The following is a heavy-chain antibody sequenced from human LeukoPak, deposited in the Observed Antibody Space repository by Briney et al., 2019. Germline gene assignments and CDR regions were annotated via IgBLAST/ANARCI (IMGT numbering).Heavy chain of an antibody. J-gene: IGHJ5*02. CDR2: ISSPGTSI. D-gene: IGHD3-3*01. CDR1: GFTFSDYW. CDR3: ARGGFRSGCWFDH. Sequence: PGGSLRLSCAASGFTFSDYWMTWVRQAPGKGLEWISYISSPGTSIFYADSVKGRFTISRDNANNSLYLELNSLRVEDTAFYYCARGGFRSGCWFDHWGQGILVTVSS. V-gene: IGHV3-11*01.